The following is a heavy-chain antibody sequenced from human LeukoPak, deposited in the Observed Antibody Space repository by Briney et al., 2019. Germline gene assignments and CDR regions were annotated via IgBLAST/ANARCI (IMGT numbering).Heavy chain of an antibody. D-gene: IGHD3-10*01. V-gene: IGHV1-18*04. CDR2: ISAYNGNT. CDR3: ARGTMVRGVIPSYYYGMDV. CDR1: GYTFTSYG. Sequence: GASVKVSCMASGYTFTSYGISWVRQAPGEGLEWMGWISAYNGNTNYAQKLQGRVTMTTDTSTSTAYMELRSLRSDDTAVYYCARGTMVRGVIPSYYYGMDVWGKGTTVTVSS. J-gene: IGHJ6*04.